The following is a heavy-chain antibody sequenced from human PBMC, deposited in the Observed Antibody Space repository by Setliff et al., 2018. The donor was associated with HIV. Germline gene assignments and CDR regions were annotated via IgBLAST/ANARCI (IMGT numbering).Heavy chain of an antibody. J-gene: IGHJ4*02. D-gene: IGHD3-16*01. CDR1: GYTFTDYY. Sequence: GPQVKVSCKVSGYTFTDYYMHWVQQAPGKGLEWMGLVDPEDGETIYAEKFQGRVTITADRSIDIAYMKLTSLRSEDTAMYFCAWGTQRPIDSWGQGTLVTVSS. CDR3: AWGTQRPIDS. V-gene: IGHV1-69-2*01. CDR2: VDPEDGET.